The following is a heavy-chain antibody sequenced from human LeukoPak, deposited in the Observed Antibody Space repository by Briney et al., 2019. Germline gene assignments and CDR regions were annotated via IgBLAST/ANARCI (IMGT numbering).Heavy chain of an antibody. D-gene: IGHD3-3*01. CDR3: ARGFTIFGMVNDAFDI. V-gene: IGHV3-74*01. J-gene: IGHJ3*02. CDR1: GFTFSSYW. CDR2: IDIDGSST. Sequence: GGSLRLSCAASGFTFSSYWMNWVRQAPGKGLVWVSRIDIDGSSTTYADSVKGRFTISRDNAKNTLYLQMNSLRAEDTAVYYCARGFTIFGMVNDAFDIWGQGTMVTVSS.